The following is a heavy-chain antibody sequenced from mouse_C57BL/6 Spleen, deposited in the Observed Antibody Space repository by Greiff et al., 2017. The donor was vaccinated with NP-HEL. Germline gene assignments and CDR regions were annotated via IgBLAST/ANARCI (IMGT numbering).Heavy chain of an antibody. V-gene: IGHV1-53*01. CDR2: INPSNGGT. CDR1: GYTFTSYW. CDR3: ARVPYGNAWCAY. J-gene: IGHJ3*01. D-gene: IGHD2-1*01. Sequence: VQLQQPGTELVKPGASVKLSCKASGYTFTSYWMHWVKQRPGQGLEWIGNINPSNGGTNYIEKFKSKATLTVDKSSSTAYMQLSSLTSEDSAVYYCARVPYGNAWCAYWGQGTLVTVSA.